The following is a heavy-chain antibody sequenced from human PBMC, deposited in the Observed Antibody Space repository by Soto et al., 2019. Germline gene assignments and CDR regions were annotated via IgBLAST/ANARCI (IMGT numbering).Heavy chain of an antibody. J-gene: IGHJ4*02. Sequence: EVQLVESGGGLVQPGGSLRLSCAASGFTFSSYSMNWVRQAPGKGLEWVSYISSSSSTIYYADSVKGRFTISRDNAKNSLYLQMNSLRAEDTAVYYCASARSSWNGALRFDYWGQGTLVTVSS. CDR3: ASARSSWNGALRFDY. V-gene: IGHV3-48*01. CDR1: GFTFSSYS. CDR2: ISSSSSTI. D-gene: IGHD6-13*01.